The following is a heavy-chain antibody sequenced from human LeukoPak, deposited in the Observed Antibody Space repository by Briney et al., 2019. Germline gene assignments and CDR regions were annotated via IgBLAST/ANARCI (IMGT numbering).Heavy chain of an antibody. CDR1: GYTFTGYY. J-gene: IGHJ4*02. CDR3: ARAPLGPSSVFDY. D-gene: IGHD3-16*01. Sequence: GASVKVSCKASGYTFTGYYMHWVRQAPGQGLEWMGWINPNSGGTNYAQKFQGRVTTTRDTSISTAYMELSRLRSDVTAVYYCARAPLGPSSVFDYWGQGTLVTVSS. V-gene: IGHV1-2*02. CDR2: INPNSGGT.